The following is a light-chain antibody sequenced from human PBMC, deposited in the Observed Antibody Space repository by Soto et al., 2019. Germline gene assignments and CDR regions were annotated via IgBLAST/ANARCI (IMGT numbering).Light chain of an antibody. CDR1: QSVSSSY. V-gene: IGKV3-20*01. CDR2: GAS. J-gene: IGKJ1*01. Sequence: EIVLTQSPGTLSLSPGERATLSCRASQSVSSSYLAWYQQKPGQAPRLLIYGASVRATDIPDRFSGSGSATDFTLTISRLEPEDFAVYYCQQYDSSPWTFGLGTKVEIK. CDR3: QQYDSSPWT.